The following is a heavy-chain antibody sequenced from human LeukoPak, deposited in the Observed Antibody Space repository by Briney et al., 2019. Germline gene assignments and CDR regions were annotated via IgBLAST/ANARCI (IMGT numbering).Heavy chain of an antibody. J-gene: IGHJ4*02. Sequence: SETLSLTCTVSGGSISNYYWTWIRQPPGKGLEWIGYISYSGSTKDNPSLKSRLTISVDTSKNQFSLKLSSVTATDTAVYYCARMTLAHYFDYWGQGTLVSVSS. CDR1: GGSISNYY. V-gene: IGHV4-59*08. CDR2: ISYSGST. CDR3: ARMTLAHYFDY.